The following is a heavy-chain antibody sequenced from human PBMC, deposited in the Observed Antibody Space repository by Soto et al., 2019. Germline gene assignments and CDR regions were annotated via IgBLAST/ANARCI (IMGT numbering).Heavy chain of an antibody. Sequence: QVQLVQSGVEVKKPGSSVKVSCKASGYTFTSYAMHWVRQAPGQRLEWMGWINAGNGNTKYSQKFNGRVTITRDTSASTAYMELSSLRAEDTAVYCCARGNSVTMIVVRSRSSWFDPWGQGTLVTVSS. V-gene: IGHV1-3*01. CDR2: INAGNGNT. CDR3: ARGNSVTMIVVRSRSSWFDP. CDR1: GYTFTSYA. J-gene: IGHJ5*02. D-gene: IGHD3-22*01.